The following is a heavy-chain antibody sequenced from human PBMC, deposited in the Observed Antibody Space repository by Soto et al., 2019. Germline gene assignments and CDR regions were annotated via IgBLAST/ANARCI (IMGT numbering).Heavy chain of an antibody. CDR3: ARNFLGGEHPFCNNMDV. CDR1: GFTFDDYA. CDR2: ISWNSANI. V-gene: IGHV3-9*01. J-gene: IGHJ6*02. Sequence: EVQLVESGGGLVQPGRSLRLSRAASGFTFDDYAMHWVRQVPGKGLAWVSAISWNSANIGYADSVKGRFTISRDNAKSSLYLQMISLRPEDTALYYCARNFLGGEHPFCNNMDVRGQGTTVTVSS. D-gene: IGHD7-27*01.